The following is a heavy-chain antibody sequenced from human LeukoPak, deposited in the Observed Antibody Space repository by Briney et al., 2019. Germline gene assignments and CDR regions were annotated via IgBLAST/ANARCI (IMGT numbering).Heavy chain of an antibody. V-gene: IGHV1-2*02. CDR1: GYTFTGYY. CDR3: ARAPAYYYDSSGYQAPGDY. Sequence: ASVKVSCKASGYTFTGYYMHWVRQAPGQGLEWMGWINPNSGGTNYAQKFQGRVTMTRDTSISTAYMELSRLRSDDTAVYYCARAPAYYYDSSGYQAPGDYWGQGTLVTVSS. J-gene: IGHJ4*02. D-gene: IGHD3-22*01. CDR2: INPNSGGT.